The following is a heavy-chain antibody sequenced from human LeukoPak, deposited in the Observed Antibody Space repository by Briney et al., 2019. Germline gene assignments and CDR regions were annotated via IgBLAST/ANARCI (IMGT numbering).Heavy chain of an antibody. J-gene: IGHJ4*02. Sequence: GGSLRLSCAASGFTFSTYGMHWVRQAPGKGLEWVAFIRSDGSNKYYADSVRGRFTISRDNSKNTLYLQMNSLRAEDTAVYYCAKDPGKWEPTRFDYWGQGTLVTVSS. D-gene: IGHD1-26*01. CDR3: AKDPGKWEPTRFDY. CDR2: IRSDGSNK. V-gene: IGHV3-30*02. CDR1: GFTFSTYG.